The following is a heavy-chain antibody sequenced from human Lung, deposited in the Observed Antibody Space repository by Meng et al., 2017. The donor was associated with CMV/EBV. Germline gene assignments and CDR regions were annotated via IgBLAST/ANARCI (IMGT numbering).Heavy chain of an antibody. D-gene: IGHD5-24*01. CDR3: ARPLDGYSKSYVYYGMDV. CDR2: IKQDGGDT. J-gene: IGHJ6*01. V-gene: IGHV3-7*01. Sequence: ESXKISXAASGFTFRGYWMSWVRQAPGKGLEWVSNIKQDGGDTYYVDSVKGRFTISRDNADNSLYLQMNNLRPEDTAVYYCARPLDGYSKSYVYYGMDVWGQENXV. CDR1: GFTFRGYW.